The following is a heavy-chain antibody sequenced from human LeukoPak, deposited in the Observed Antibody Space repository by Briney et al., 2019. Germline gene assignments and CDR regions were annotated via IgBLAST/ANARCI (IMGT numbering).Heavy chain of an antibody. CDR1: GFTLSSYS. CDR3: ARDVEQWLVRVYYFDY. D-gene: IGHD6-19*01. CDR2: ISSGSTTI. J-gene: IGHJ4*02. Sequence: PGGSLRLSCATSGFTLSSYSMNWVRQAPGKGLEWISYISSGSTTIYYADSVKGRFTISRDNAKNSLYLQMNSLRDEDTAVYYCARDVEQWLVRVYYFDYGGQGTLVTVSS. V-gene: IGHV3-48*02.